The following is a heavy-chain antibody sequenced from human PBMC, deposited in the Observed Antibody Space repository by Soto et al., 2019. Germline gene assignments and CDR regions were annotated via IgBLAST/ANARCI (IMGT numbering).Heavy chain of an antibody. CDR2: IHYSGTT. J-gene: IGHJ4*02. D-gene: IGHD6-6*01. V-gene: IGHV4-59*01. CDR3: ARVAARTLDY. CDR1: GTSISSYY. Sequence: SETLSLTCTVSGTSISSYYWSWIRQPPGKGLEWIANIHYSGTTNYNPSLASRVTLSVDTSKNQFSLKMTSVTAADRAMYFCARVAARTLDYWGQGTLVTVSS.